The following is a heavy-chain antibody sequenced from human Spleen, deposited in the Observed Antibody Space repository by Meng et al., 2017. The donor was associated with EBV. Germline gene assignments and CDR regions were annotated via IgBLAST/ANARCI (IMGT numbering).Heavy chain of an antibody. V-gene: IGHV2-5*02. CDR2: IYWDDDK. CDR1: GFSLTTSGVG. Sequence: IPLKRSCPPLGQPPQTLTLTCTFSGFSLTTSGVGVGWIRQPPGKALEWLALIYWDDDKRYSPSLKTRLTITKDTSKNQVVLTVTNVDPVDTATYYCAHTIVGASPYYFDYWGQGTLVTVSS. D-gene: IGHD1-26*01. CDR3: AHTIVGASPYYFDY. J-gene: IGHJ4*02.